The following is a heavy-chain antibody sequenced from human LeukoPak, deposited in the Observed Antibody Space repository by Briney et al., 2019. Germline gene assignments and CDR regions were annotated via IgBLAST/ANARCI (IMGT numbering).Heavy chain of an antibody. D-gene: IGHD1-26*01. CDR2: IIPIFGTA. Sequence: VASVKVSCKASGYTFTSYYMHWVRQAPGQGLEWMGGIIPIFGTANYAQKFQGRVTITADESTSTAYMELSSLRSEDTAVYYCARGSSYSGSYIDYWGQGTLVTVSS. J-gene: IGHJ4*02. V-gene: IGHV1-69*13. CDR1: GYTFTSYY. CDR3: ARGSSYSGSYIDY.